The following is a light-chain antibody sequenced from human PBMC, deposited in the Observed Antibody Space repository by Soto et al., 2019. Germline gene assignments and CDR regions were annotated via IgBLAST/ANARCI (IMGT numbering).Light chain of an antibody. J-gene: IGKJ3*01. CDR3: QQRSNWPVT. CDR2: DAS. Sequence: EIVLTQSPATLSLSPGERATLSCRARQSVSSYLAWYQQKPGQAPRLLIYDASNRATGIPARFSGSGSVTDFTLSISSLEPEDFPVYYFQQRSNWPVTFGPGTKVHIK. V-gene: IGKV3-11*01. CDR1: QSVSSY.